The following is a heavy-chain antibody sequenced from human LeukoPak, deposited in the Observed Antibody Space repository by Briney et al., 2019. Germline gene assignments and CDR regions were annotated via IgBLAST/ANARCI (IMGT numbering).Heavy chain of an antibody. CDR1: GFTFSDYW. J-gene: IGHJ6*03. CDR3: AKDRCSNGVGCYYYYMDV. Sequence: GGSLRLSCAASGFTFSDYWMSWVRQAPGKGLEWVASIKQDGSEKYYVDSVKGRFIISRDNAKNLLYLQMNSLRAEDTAVYYCAKDRCSNGVGCYYYYMDVWGKGTTVTISS. V-gene: IGHV3-7*01. D-gene: IGHD2-8*01. CDR2: IKQDGSEK.